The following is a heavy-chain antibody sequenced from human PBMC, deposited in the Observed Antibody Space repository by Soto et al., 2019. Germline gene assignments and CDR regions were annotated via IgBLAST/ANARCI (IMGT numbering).Heavy chain of an antibody. V-gene: IGHV3-72*01. CDR2: SRDKPQGYST. Sequence: GGSLRLSCAGSGFTFSDDYIDWVRQAPVKGMEWVGRSRDKPQGYSTAYAASVKGRFTTSRDESKNSAYLQMNSLKTEDTAVYYCVRATYFSDSSGYTRCLDYWGQGTRVTVS. D-gene: IGHD3-22*01. CDR1: GFTFSDDY. CDR3: VRATYFSDSSGYTRCLDY. J-gene: IGHJ4*02.